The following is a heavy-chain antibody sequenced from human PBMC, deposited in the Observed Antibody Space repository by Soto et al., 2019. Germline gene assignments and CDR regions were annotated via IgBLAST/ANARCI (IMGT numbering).Heavy chain of an antibody. CDR3: ARGGYCSSTSCYDYDCYYYGMDV. CDR2: IIPIFGTA. J-gene: IGHJ6*02. Sequence: QVQLVQSGAEVKKPGSSVKVSCKASGGTFSSYAISWVRQAPGQGLEWMGGIIPIFGTANYAQKFQGRVTITADESTSTAYMELSSLRSEDTAVYYCARGGYCSSTSCYDYDCYYYGMDVWGRGTTVTVSS. CDR1: GGTFSSYA. V-gene: IGHV1-69*01. D-gene: IGHD2-2*01.